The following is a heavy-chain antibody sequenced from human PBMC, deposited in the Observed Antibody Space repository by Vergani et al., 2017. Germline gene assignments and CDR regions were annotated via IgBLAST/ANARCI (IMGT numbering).Heavy chain of an antibody. D-gene: IGHD6-13*01. CDR3: AKDKGAAAAPYYFDY. J-gene: IGHJ4*02. CDR2: ISGSGAAT. Sequence: EVQLLESGGGLVQPGGSLRLSCAASGFTFSSYAMSWVRQAPGKGLEWVSGISGSGAATYDADSVKGRFTISRDNSKNTLYLQMNSLRADAPAVYYCAKDKGAAAAPYYFDYWGQGTLVTVSS. V-gene: IGHV3-23*01. CDR1: GFTFSSYA.